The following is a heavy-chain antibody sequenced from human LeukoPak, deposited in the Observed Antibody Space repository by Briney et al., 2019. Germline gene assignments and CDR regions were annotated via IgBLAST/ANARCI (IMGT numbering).Heavy chain of an antibody. V-gene: IGHV1-2*02. CDR1: GYTFTSYG. Sequence: GASVKVSCKASGYTFTSYGISWVRQAPGQGLEWMGWINPNSGGTNYAQKFQGRVTMTRDTSISTAYMELSRLRSDDTAVYYCAREGAWYDFWSGYHNWFDPWGQGTLVTVSS. D-gene: IGHD3-3*01. CDR3: AREGAWYDFWSGYHNWFDP. CDR2: INPNSGGT. J-gene: IGHJ5*02.